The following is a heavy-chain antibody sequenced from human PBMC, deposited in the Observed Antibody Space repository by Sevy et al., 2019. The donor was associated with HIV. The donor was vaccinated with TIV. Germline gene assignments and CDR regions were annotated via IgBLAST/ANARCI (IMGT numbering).Heavy chain of an antibody. CDR1: GDSIGDYY. Sequence: SETLSLTCTVSGDSIGDYYWSWIRQTPGKGLEWIGYIDYSGNAHYNPSLKSRVTMSVDTSKNHFSLKLNSVTAADTALYYCARDPATGWLDPWGQGTLVTVSS. J-gene: IGHJ5*02. CDR3: ARDPATGWLDP. CDR2: IDYSGNA. V-gene: IGHV4-59*01.